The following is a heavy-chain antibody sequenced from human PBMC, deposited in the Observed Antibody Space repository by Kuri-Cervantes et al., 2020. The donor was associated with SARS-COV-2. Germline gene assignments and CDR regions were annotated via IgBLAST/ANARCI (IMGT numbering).Heavy chain of an antibody. CDR2: ISYSGST. Sequence: SETLSLTCTVSGASISSGDYYWSWARQPPGKGLGWPGYISYSGSTYYNPSLKSRVTISVDTSKNQFSLELSSLTAADTAAYDCALRIVATIGFDYWGQGTLVTVSS. CDR1: GASISSGDYY. CDR3: ALRIVATIGFDY. J-gene: IGHJ4*02. D-gene: IGHD5-12*01. V-gene: IGHV4-30-4*02.